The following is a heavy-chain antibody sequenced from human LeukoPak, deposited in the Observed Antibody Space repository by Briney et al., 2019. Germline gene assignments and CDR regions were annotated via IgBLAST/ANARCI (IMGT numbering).Heavy chain of an antibody. V-gene: IGHV4-59*01. CDR2: IYYSGST. CDR3: ARVGIAARPGYMDV. D-gene: IGHD6-6*01. J-gene: IGHJ6*03. CDR1: GGSISSYY. Sequence: SETLSLTXTVSGGSISSYYWSWIRQPPGKGLEWIGYIYYSGSTNYNPSPKSRVTISVDTSKNQFSLKLSSVTAADTAVYYCARVGIAARPGYMDVWGKGTTVTVSS.